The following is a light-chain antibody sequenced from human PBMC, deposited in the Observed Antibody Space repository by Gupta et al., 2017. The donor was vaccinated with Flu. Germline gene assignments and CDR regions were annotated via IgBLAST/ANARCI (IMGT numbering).Light chain of an antibody. CDR1: SSDVGGYNF. J-gene: IGLJ2*01. CDR3: SSYAGGNRVV. Sequence: SVTITCTGTSSDVGGYNFVSWYQQHPGKAPILMIYEVKKRPAGVPDRFSDYKSGNTATLTVSGLQAEDDADYYCSSYAGGNRVVFGGGTKLTVL. CDR2: EVK. V-gene: IGLV2-8*01.